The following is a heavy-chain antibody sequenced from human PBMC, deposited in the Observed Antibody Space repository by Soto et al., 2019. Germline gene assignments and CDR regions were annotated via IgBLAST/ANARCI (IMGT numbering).Heavy chain of an antibody. CDR2: IYYTGTT. Sequence: QVHLQESGPELVRPSETLSLTCAVSGGSISSRSFYWSWIRQSPGKGLEWIGSIYYTGTTYYNPSLKSRVSISVDTSKSQFSLILSSVTAADTAVYYCARRDLSTSQYWYFDLWGRGTLVSVSS. D-gene: IGHD2-2*01. J-gene: IGHJ2*01. CDR3: ARRDLSTSQYWYFDL. V-gene: IGHV4-39*01. CDR1: GGSISSRSFY.